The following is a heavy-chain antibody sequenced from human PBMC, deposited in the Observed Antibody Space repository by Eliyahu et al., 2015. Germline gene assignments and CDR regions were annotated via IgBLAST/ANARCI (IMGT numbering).Heavy chain of an antibody. CDR3: ARIRRNVNWNYYFDY. Sequence: QVTLKESGPVLVKPTETLTLTCTVXGFSLSXARMGXSXIRQPPGKALEWLAXIXSNXEKSYSTSLKSRLTISKDTSKSQVVLTMTNMDPVDTATYYCARIRRNVNWNYYFDYWGQGTLVTVSS. CDR2: IXSNXEK. CDR1: GFSLSXARMG. V-gene: IGHV2-26*01. J-gene: IGHJ4*02. D-gene: IGHD1-7*01.